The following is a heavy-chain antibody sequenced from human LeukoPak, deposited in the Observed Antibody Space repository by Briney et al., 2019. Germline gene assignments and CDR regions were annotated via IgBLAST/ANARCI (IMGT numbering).Heavy chain of an antibody. D-gene: IGHD3-3*01. V-gene: IGHV3-23*01. CDR1: GFTFSSYA. CDR3: AKALHESGYSYYYYYYGMDV. CDR2: ISGSGGST. J-gene: IGHJ6*02. Sequence: PGASLRLSCAASGFTFSSYAMSRVRQAPGKGLEWVSAISGSGGSTYYADSVKGRFTISRDNSKNTLYLQMNSLRAEDTAVYYCAKALHESGYSYYYYYYGMDVWGQGTTVTVSS.